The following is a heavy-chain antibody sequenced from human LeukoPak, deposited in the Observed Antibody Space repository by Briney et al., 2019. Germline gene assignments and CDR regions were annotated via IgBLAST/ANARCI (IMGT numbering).Heavy chain of an antibody. CDR3: ARDIAARPNWFDP. J-gene: IGHJ5*02. CDR1: GFTFSSYS. D-gene: IGHD6-6*01. Sequence: PGGSLRLSCAASGFTFSSYSMNWVRQAPGKGLEWVSSISSSSSYIYYADSVKGRFTISRDNAKNSLYLQMNSLRAEDTAVYYCARDIAARPNWFDPWGQGTLVTVSS. CDR2: ISSSSSYI. V-gene: IGHV3-21*01.